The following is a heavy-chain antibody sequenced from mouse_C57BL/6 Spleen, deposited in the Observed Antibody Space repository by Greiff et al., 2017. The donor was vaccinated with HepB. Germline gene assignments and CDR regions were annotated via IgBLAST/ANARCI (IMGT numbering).Heavy chain of an antibody. Sequence: QVQLKQPGAELVKPGASVKLSCKASGYTFTSYWMHWVKQRPGRGLEWIGRIDPNSGGTKYNEKFKSKATLTVDKPSSTAYMQLSSLTSDDSAVYYFARDSDGYYADYSAMDYWGQGTSVTVSS. J-gene: IGHJ4*01. CDR2: IDPNSGGT. CDR1: GYTFTSYW. CDR3: ARDSDGYYADYSAMDY. D-gene: IGHD2-3*01. V-gene: IGHV1-72*01.